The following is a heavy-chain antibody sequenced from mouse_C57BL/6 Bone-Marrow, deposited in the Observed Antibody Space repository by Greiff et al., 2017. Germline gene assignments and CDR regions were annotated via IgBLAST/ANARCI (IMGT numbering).Heavy chain of an antibody. V-gene: IGHV1-39*01. CDR1: GYSFTDYN. J-gene: IGHJ4*01. CDR2: INPNYGTT. Sequence: EVQLQQSGPELVKPGASVKISCKASGYSFTDYNMNWVKQSNGKSLEWIGVINPNYGTTSYNQKFKGKATLTVDQSSSTAYMQLNSLTSEDSAVYYCAREGGYYYERGRYAMDYWGQGTSVTVSS. D-gene: IGHD2-3*01. CDR3: AREGGYYYERGRYAMDY.